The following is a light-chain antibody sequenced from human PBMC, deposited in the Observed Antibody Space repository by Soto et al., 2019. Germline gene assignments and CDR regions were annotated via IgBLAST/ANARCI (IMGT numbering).Light chain of an antibody. V-gene: IGKV3-11*01. Sequence: EIVLTQSPATLSSPPGEIATLSCRASQSVSSYLAWYQQKPGQAPRLLIYDASNRATGIPARFSGSGSGTDFTLTISSLETEDFAVYYCQQRSNWFTFDGGTKVEIK. CDR2: DAS. CDR1: QSVSSY. J-gene: IGKJ4*01. CDR3: QQRSNWFT.